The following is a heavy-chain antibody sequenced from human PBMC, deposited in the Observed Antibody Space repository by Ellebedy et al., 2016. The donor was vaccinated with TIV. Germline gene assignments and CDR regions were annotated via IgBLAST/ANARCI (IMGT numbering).Heavy chain of an antibody. J-gene: IGHJ4*02. V-gene: IGHV3-48*01. CDR3: ARDRHRGREDFDD. Sequence: GESLKISCEASGFTFSSYSLNWVRQAPGRGLEWVSYISEGGSTTYYADSVKGRFTISKDNAKNSLYLQMNSLRAEDMGVYFCARDRHRGREDFDDWGQGTLVTVSS. CDR2: ISEGGSTT. CDR1: GFTFSSYS.